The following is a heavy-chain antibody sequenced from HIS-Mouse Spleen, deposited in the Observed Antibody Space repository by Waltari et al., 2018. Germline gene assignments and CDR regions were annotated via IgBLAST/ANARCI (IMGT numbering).Heavy chain of an antibody. J-gene: IGHJ4*02. D-gene: IGHD1-26*01. V-gene: IGHV3-21*01. Sequence: EVQLVESGGGLVKPGGSLRLSCAASVFPFSSDSLNWFRQAPGKGLEWVSSISSSSSYIYYADSVKGRFTISRDNAKNSLYLQMNSLRAEDTAVYYCARGGSYSDLDYWGQGTLVTVSS. CDR1: VFPFSSDS. CDR3: ARGGSYSDLDY. CDR2: ISSSSSYI.